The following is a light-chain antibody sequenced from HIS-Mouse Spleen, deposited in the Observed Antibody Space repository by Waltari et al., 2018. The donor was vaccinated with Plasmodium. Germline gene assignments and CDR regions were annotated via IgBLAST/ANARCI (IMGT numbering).Light chain of an antibody. J-gene: IGKJ4*01. Sequence: AIQLIQSRSSLRRSVGDSGTSTCRASQGISSALAWYQQKPGKAPKLLIYDASSLESGVPSRFGGSGSGTDFTLTISRLQPEDFATYYCQQFNSYPLTFGGGTKVEIK. CDR3: QQFNSYPLT. CDR1: QGISSA. CDR2: DAS. V-gene: IGKV1-13*02.